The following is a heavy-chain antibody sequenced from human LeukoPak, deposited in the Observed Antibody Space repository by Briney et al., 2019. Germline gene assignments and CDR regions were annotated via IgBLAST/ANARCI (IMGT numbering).Heavy chain of an antibody. CDR2: IYYSGST. J-gene: IGHJ3*02. CDR1: GGSFSGYY. CDR3: ARHRYSSGWSTEYDAFDI. D-gene: IGHD6-19*01. V-gene: IGHV4-59*08. Sequence: PSETLSLTCAVYGGSFSGYYWSWIRQPPGKGLEWIGYIYYSGSTNYNPSLKSRVTISVDTSKNQFSLKLSSVTAADTAVYYCARHRYSSGWSTEYDAFDIWGQGTMVTVSS.